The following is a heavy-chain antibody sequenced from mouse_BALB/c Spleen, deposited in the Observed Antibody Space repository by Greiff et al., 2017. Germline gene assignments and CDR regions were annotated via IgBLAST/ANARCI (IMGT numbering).Heavy chain of an antibody. J-gene: IGHJ3*01. CDR3: AEDVPFAY. CDR1: GFTFSSFG. V-gene: IGHV5-17*02. CDR2: ISSSSSTI. Sequence: EVQLVESGGGLVQPGGSLKLSCAASGFTFSSFGMHWVRQAPEKGLEWVAYISSSSSTIYYAETVKGRFTISRDNPNNTLFLQMTSLRSEDTAMYYCAEDVPFAYWGQGTLVTVSA.